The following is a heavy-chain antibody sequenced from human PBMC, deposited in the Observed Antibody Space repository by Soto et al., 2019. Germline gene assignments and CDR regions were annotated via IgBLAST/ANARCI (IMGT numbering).Heavy chain of an antibody. J-gene: IGHJ4*02. D-gene: IGHD3-3*01. CDR2: INPNGGST. V-gene: IGHV1-2*04. Sequence: QSSGRRKKSMGWINPNGGSTTYAQKFQDWVTMTRDTSISTAYMELSRLNSDDTAVYYWARVAAIVGVVPDSWGQGTRVTVSS. CDR3: ARVAAIVGVVPDS.